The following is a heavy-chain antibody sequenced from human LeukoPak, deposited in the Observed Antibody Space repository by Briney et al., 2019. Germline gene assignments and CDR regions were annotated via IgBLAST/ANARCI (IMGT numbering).Heavy chain of an antibody. D-gene: IGHD6-19*01. CDR1: GGSFSGYY. Sequence: PSETLSLTCAVYGGSFSGYYWSWIRQPPGKGLEWIGEINHSGSTNYNPSLKSRVTISVGTSKNQFSLKLSSVTAADTAVYYCARIISGWYADYWGQGTLVTVSS. J-gene: IGHJ4*02. CDR2: INHSGST. V-gene: IGHV4-34*01. CDR3: ARIISGWYADY.